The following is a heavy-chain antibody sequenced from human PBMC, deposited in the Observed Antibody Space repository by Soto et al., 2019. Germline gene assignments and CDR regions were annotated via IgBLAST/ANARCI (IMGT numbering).Heavy chain of an antibody. Sequence: GESLKISCHGSGYNFVTQWIGWVRQVPGEGLEWMGIIYPGTSETIYSPAFQGQVTISVDKSISTTYLQWSTLTASDTAMYYCARQPALEAVDLWAQGTLVTVSS. J-gene: IGHJ5*02. CDR3: ARQPALEAVDL. CDR2: IYPGTSET. V-gene: IGHV5-51*01. CDR1: GYNFVTQW. D-gene: IGHD6-25*01.